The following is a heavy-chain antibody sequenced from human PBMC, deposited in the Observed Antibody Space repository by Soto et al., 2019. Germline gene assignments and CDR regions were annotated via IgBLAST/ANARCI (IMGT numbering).Heavy chain of an antibody. CDR2: INAGNGNT. D-gene: IGHD3-22*01. CDR3: AREGGAYDSSGFDAFDI. Sequence: QVQLVQSGAEVKKPGASVKVSCKASGYTFTSYAMHWVRQAPGQRLEWMGWINAGNGNTKYSQKFQGRVTITRDTSASTAYMELSSLRSEDTAVYYCAREGGAYDSSGFDAFDIWGQGTMVTVSS. J-gene: IGHJ3*02. V-gene: IGHV1-3*01. CDR1: GYTFTSYA.